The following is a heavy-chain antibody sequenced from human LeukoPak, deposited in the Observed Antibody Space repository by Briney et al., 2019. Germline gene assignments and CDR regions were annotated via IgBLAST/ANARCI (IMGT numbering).Heavy chain of an antibody. CDR2: IYTSGST. CDR1: GGSISSYY. J-gene: IGHJ4*02. Sequence: SETLSLTCTVPGGSISSYYWSWIRQPAGKGLEWIGRIYTSGSTNYNPSLKSRLTMSVDTSKNQFSLKMSSVTAADTAVYYCARGNSSSWPLDYWGQGTLVTVSS. V-gene: IGHV4-4*07. CDR3: ARGNSSSWPLDY. D-gene: IGHD6-13*01.